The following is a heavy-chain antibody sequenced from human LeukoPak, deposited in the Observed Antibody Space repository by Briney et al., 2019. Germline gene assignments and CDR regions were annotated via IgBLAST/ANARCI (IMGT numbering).Heavy chain of an antibody. V-gene: IGHV4-39*07. CDR2: IYYSGST. CDR3: ARVRHLSGSGYYEYYYHYMDV. CDR1: GGSISSSSYY. J-gene: IGHJ6*03. Sequence: SETLSLTCTVSGGSISSSSYYWGWIRQPPGKGLEWIGSIYYSGSTYYNPSLKSRVTISVDTSKNQFSLKLSSVTAADTAVYYCARVRHLSGSGYYEYYYHYMDVWGKGTTVTVSS. D-gene: IGHD3-3*01.